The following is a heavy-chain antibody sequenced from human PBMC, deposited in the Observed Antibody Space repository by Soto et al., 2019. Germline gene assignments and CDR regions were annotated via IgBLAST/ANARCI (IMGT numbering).Heavy chain of an antibody. Sequence: QVQLVQSGAEVKKPGSSVKVSCKASGGTFSSYAISWVRQAPGQGLEWMGGIIPIFGTANYAQKFQGRVTITADESTSTAYMELSSLRSEDTAVYYCARGGRRWLQKGGGYFDYRGQGTLVTVSS. CDR3: ARGGRRWLQKGGGYFDY. CDR1: GGTFSSYA. V-gene: IGHV1-69*01. J-gene: IGHJ4*02. CDR2: IIPIFGTA. D-gene: IGHD1-26*01.